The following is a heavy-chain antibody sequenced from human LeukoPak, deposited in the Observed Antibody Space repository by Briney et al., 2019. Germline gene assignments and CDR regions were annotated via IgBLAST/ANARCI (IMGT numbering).Heavy chain of an antibody. CDR2: ISSSGSTI. Sequence: GGSLRLSCAASGFTFSSYEMNWVRQAPGKGLEWVSYISSSGSTIYYADSVKGRFTISRDNAMNSLYLQMNSLRAEGTAVYYCARSPGSGSYYPPSYYFDYWGQGTMVTVSS. CDR1: GFTFSSYE. V-gene: IGHV3-48*03. D-gene: IGHD3-10*01. J-gene: IGHJ4*02. CDR3: ARSPGSGSYYPPSYYFDY.